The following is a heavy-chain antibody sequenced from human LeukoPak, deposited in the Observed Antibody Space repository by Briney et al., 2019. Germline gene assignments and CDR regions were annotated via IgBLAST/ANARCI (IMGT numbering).Heavy chain of an antibody. CDR3: ARDREDSPSFDY. V-gene: IGHV1-2*02. CDR2: INLNSGGT. Sequence: GASVKVSCKASGYRFTDYYIHWVRQAPGQGFEWMGWINLNSGGTNYAETLQGRVTLTRDTSISTAYMDLSSPRSDDTAVYYCARDREDSPSFDYWGQGTLVTVSS. J-gene: IGHJ4*02. CDR1: GYRFTDYY. D-gene: IGHD2/OR15-2a*01.